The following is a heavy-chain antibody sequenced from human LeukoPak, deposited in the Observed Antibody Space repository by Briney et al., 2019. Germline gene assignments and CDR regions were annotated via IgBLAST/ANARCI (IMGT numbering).Heavy chain of an antibody. V-gene: IGHV5-51*01. Sequence: GESLKISCKGSGYSFTSHWIGWVRQMPGKGLECMGIIYPGDSDTRYSPSFQGQVTISADKSISTAYLQWSSLRASDTAIYYCARHHTSRISDYFGYWGQGTLVTVSS. CDR3: ARHHTSRISDYFGY. CDR1: GYSFTSHW. CDR2: IYPGDSDT. J-gene: IGHJ4*02. D-gene: IGHD1-1*01.